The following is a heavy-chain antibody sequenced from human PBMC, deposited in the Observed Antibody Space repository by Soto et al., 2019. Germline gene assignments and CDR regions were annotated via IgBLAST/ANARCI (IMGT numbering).Heavy chain of an antibody. CDR1: GGSISSYH. V-gene: IGHV4-59*01. Sequence: PSETLSLTGTVSGGSISSYHWSWIRQSPGKGLEWIGYVFYTGSTKYNPALKRRVTISVDTSKNQFSLKLSSVSAADTGLYYCARSYSGTFYGYDTWGQGILVTVSS. CDR3: ARSYSGTFYGYDT. J-gene: IGHJ5*02. CDR2: VFYTGST. D-gene: IGHD1-26*01.